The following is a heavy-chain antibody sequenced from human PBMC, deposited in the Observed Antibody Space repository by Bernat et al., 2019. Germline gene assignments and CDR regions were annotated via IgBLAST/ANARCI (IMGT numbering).Heavy chain of an antibody. J-gene: IGHJ3*02. CDR3: ARGSYAARAFDI. CDR1: GFTFSSYS. D-gene: IGHD4-17*01. CDR2: ISSSSSYI. Sequence: EVQLVESGGGLVKPGGSLRLSCAASGFTFSSYSMNWVRQAPGKGLEWVSSISSSSSYIYYADSVKGRFTISRDNAKNSLYLHMNSLRAEDTAVYYCARGSYAARAFDIWGQGTMVTVSS. V-gene: IGHV3-21*01.